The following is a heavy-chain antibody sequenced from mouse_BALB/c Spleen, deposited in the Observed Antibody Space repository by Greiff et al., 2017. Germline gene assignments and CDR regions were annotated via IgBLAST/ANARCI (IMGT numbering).Heavy chain of an antibody. V-gene: IGHV1-54*01. Sequence: VKLMESGAELVRPGTSVKVSCKASGYAFTNYLIEWVKQRPGQGLEWIGVINPGSGGTNYNEKFKGKATLTADKSSSTAYMQLSSLTSDDSAVYFCARSEGDYYGSSYGFAYWGQGTLVTVSA. J-gene: IGHJ3*01. CDR3: ARSEGDYYGSSYGFAY. CDR1: GYAFTNYL. CDR2: INPGSGGT. D-gene: IGHD1-1*01.